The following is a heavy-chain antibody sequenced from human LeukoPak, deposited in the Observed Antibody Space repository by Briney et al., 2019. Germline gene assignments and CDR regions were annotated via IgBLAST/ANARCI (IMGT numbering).Heavy chain of an antibody. Sequence: SETLSLTCTVSGGSISSYYWSWVRQPPGKGLEWIGYIYYSGSTNYNPSLKSRVTISVDTPKNQFSLKLSSVTAADTAVYYCARGRRAVADWGQGTLVTVSS. D-gene: IGHD6-19*01. CDR1: GGSISSYY. V-gene: IGHV4-59*01. CDR3: ARGRRAVAD. J-gene: IGHJ4*02. CDR2: IYYSGST.